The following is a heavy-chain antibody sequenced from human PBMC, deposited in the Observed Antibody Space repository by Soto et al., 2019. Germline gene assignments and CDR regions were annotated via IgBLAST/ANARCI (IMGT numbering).Heavy chain of an antibody. V-gene: IGHV1-69*12. CDR1: GGTFSSYA. CDR3: ARDMDWGSGGAYFQH. Sequence: QVQLVQSGAEVKKPGSSVKVSCKASGGTFSSYAISWVRQAPGQGLEWMGGIIPIFGTANYAQKFQGRVTITADESTSTAYLGLSRLRSEDTAVYYCARDMDWGSGGAYFQHWGQGTLVTVSS. D-gene: IGHD6-19*01. CDR2: IIPIFGTA. J-gene: IGHJ1*01.